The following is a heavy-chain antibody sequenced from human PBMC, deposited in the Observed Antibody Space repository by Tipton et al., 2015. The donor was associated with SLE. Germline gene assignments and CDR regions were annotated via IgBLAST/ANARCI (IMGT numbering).Heavy chain of an antibody. CDR1: GGSFSGYS. CDR3: ASDVEDLRSSSSAHCFDI. Sequence: TLSLTCAVYGGSFSGYSWSWIRQTPGKGLEWIGEINHGGSTNYNPSLKTRVTMSVDTSKNQLSLKLNSVTAADTAVYYCASDVEDLRSSSSAHCFDIWGLGTMVTISS. D-gene: IGHD4-17*01. J-gene: IGHJ3*02. CDR2: INHGGST. V-gene: IGHV4-34*01.